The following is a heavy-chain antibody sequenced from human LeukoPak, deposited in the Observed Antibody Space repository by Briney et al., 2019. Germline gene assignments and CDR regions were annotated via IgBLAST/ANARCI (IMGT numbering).Heavy chain of an antibody. Sequence: ASVKVSCKAFGGTFSSYAISWVRQAPGQGLEWMGRIIPIFGTANYAQKFQGRVTITTDESTSTAYMELSSLRSEDTAVYYCARDYSAVAGDYWGQGTLDTVSS. CDR2: IIPIFGTA. D-gene: IGHD6-19*01. V-gene: IGHV1-69*05. CDR1: GGTFSSYA. CDR3: ARDYSAVAGDY. J-gene: IGHJ4*02.